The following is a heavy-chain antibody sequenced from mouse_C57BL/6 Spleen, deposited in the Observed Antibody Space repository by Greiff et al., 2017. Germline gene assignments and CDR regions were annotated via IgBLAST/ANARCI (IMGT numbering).Heavy chain of an antibody. V-gene: IGHV1-47*01. J-gene: IGHJ4*01. Sequence: VMLVESGAELVKPGASVKMSCKASGYSFTTYPIEWMKQNHGKSLEWIGNFHPYNDDTKYNEKFKGKATLTVEKSSSTVYLELSRLTSDDSAVYYCARSYYGNEGNYAMDYWGQGTSVTVSS. D-gene: IGHD2-10*01. CDR1: GYSFTTYP. CDR2: FHPYNDDT. CDR3: ARSYYGNEGNYAMDY.